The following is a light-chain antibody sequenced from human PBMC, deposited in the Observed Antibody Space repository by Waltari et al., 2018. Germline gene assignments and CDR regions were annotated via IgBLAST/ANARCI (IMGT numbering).Light chain of an antibody. V-gene: IGKV1-12*01. J-gene: IGKJ3*01. CDR3: QQANSFPFT. Sequence: DIQMTQSPSSVSASVGDRVTITCRASQGISSWLALYQQKPGKAPKLLIYAGSSLQSGVPSRFSGNGSGTDFTLTISSLQPEDFATYYCQQANSFPFTFGPGTKVDIK. CDR2: AGS. CDR1: QGISSW.